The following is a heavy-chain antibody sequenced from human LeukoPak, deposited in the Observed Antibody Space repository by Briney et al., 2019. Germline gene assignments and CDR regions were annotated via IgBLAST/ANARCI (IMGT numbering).Heavy chain of an antibody. CDR3: ARGKYDFWSGYYPYYYYYGMDV. D-gene: IGHD3-3*01. J-gene: IGHJ6*02. CDR1: GFTFGSYW. Sequence: QAGGSLRLSCAASGFTFGSYWMHWVRQAPGKGLVWVSRINSDGSSTSYADSVKGRFTISRDNAKNTLYLQMNSLRAEDTAVYYCARGKYDFWSGYYPYYYYYGMDVWGQGTTVTVSS. V-gene: IGHV3-74*01. CDR2: INSDGSST.